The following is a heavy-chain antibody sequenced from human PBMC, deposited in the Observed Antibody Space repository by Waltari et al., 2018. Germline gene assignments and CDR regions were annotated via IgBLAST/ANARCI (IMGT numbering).Heavy chain of an antibody. J-gene: IGHJ3*02. CDR3: ASGNSHAFDI. Sequence: EVQLVESGGGLIQPGGSLRLCWAASGFPFSSSWMPGVRQAPGKGLGWVARSNSDGSSTSNADSVKGRFTIPRDNAKNTLYLQMNSLRAEDTAMYYCASGNSHAFDIWGQGTMVTVSS. V-gene: IGHV3-74*01. CDR1: GFPFSSSW. CDR2: SNSDGSST. D-gene: IGHD1-7*01.